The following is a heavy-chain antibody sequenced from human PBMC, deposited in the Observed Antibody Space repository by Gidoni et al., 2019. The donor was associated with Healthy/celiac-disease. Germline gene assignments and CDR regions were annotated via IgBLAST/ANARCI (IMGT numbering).Heavy chain of an antibody. J-gene: IGHJ4*02. CDR3: ARDTRYSSSLDY. Sequence: QVQLVESGGGVVQPGRSLRLSCAASGFTVSSYGMHWVRQAPGKGLEWVAVIWYDGSNKYYADYVKCRFTISRDNSKNTLYLQMNSLRAEDTAVYYCARDTRYSSSLDYWGQGTLVTVSS. V-gene: IGHV3-33*01. D-gene: IGHD6-6*01. CDR2: IWYDGSNK. CDR1: GFTVSSYG.